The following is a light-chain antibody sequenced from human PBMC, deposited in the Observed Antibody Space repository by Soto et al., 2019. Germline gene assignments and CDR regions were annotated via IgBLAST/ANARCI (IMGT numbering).Light chain of an antibody. CDR1: QGISNY. J-gene: IGKJ1*01. Sequence: DIQMTQSPSSLSASVGDRVTITCRASQGISNYLAWDQQKPGKVPKLLIYAASTLQSGVPSRFSGSGSGTDFTLTISSLQPEDVATYYCQKYNSAPQTFGQGTKVELK. V-gene: IGKV1-27*01. CDR3: QKYNSAPQT. CDR2: AAS.